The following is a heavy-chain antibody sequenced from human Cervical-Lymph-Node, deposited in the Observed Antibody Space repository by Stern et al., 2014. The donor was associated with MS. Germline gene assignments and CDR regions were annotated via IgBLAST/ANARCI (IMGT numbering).Heavy chain of an antibody. D-gene: IGHD5-24*01. Sequence: QLVQSGGGVVQPGTSLRLSCAASGFTFSSYGMHWVRQAPGTGLEWVALAWYDGSTAYYTNSVKGRFTISRDNSKNTLSLQMNSLTAEDTAVYYCARGHIPYAYNYLFDYWGQGTLVTVSS. CDR1: GFTFSSYG. J-gene: IGHJ4*02. CDR3: ARGHIPYAYNYLFDY. CDR2: AWYDGSTA. V-gene: IGHV3-33*01.